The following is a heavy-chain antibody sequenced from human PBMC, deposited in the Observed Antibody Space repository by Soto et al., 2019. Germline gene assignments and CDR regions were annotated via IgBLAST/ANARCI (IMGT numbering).Heavy chain of an antibody. CDR1: GGTFSSYA. CDR3: ARAGCSGGSCYRPPVEWYFDL. V-gene: IGHV1-69*01. J-gene: IGHJ2*01. Sequence: QVQLVQSGAEVKKPGSSVKVSCKASGGTFSSYAISWVRQAPGQGLEWMGGIIPIFGIANYAQKFQGRVTITADESTSTAYMELSSLRSEDTAVYYCARAGCSGGSCYRPPVEWYFDLWGRGTLVTVSS. CDR2: IIPIFGIA. D-gene: IGHD2-15*01.